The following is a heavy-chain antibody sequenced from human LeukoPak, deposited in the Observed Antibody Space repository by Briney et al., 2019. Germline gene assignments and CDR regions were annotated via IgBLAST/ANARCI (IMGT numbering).Heavy chain of an antibody. J-gene: IGHJ4*02. D-gene: IGHD5-24*01. CDR1: GFLFSRYA. CDR3: AKKSRDGYNPFDY. V-gene: IGHV3-23*01. CDR2: ISSGGESP. Sequence: GGSLRLSCAASGFLFSRYAMSWVRPAPGKGLEWVCGISSGGESPYYADSVRGRFTISRDNSKNTLYLEINSLRAEDTAVYSCAKKSRDGYNPFDYLGQGTLVTVSS.